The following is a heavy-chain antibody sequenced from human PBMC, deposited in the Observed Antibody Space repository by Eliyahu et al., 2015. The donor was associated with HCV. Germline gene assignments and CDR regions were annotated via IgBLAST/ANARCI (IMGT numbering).Heavy chain of an antibody. V-gene: IGHV1-2*02. Sequence: QVQLVQSGAEVKKPGASVXVSCKASXYXXTGYYMHWVRQVPGQGLEWMGWINPNSGGTNYAQKFQGRVTMTRDTSISTAYMELSRLRSDDTAVYYCARAQTNYDYVWGSYRYLDYWGQGTLVTVSS. J-gene: IGHJ4*02. CDR1: XYXXTGYY. CDR2: INPNSGGT. CDR3: ARAQTNYDYVWGSYRYLDY. D-gene: IGHD3-16*02.